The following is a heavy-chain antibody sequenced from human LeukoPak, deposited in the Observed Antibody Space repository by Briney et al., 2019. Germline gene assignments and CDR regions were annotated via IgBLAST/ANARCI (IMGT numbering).Heavy chain of an antibody. Sequence: ASVKVSCKASGYTFTSYDINWMRQATGQGLEWMGWMNPNSGNTGYAQKFQGRVTMTRNTSISTAYMELSSLRSEDTAVYYCARGSSTIYYGSGSYPADPWGQGTLVTVSS. CDR1: GYTFTSYD. D-gene: IGHD3-10*01. J-gene: IGHJ5*02. V-gene: IGHV1-8*01. CDR2: MNPNSGNT. CDR3: ARGSSTIYYGSGSYPADP.